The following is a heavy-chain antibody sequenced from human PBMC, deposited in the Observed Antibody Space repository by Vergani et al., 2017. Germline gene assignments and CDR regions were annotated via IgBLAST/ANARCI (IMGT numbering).Heavy chain of an antibody. J-gene: IGHJ4*02. CDR3: ARVSRAAGYSGRDS. D-gene: IGHD1-26*01. CDR1: GASMSSVGYY. Sequence: QVQLQESGPGLVKPSQTLSLTCTVSGASMSSVGYYWTWIRQSAGKRLEWIGDILGSGTANYNPSFQGRVNMAVATSKNQFCLTLSSVNATDTAVYYCARVSRAAGYSGRDSWVQGTRVTVSS. CDR2: ILGSGTA. V-gene: IGHV4-61*02.